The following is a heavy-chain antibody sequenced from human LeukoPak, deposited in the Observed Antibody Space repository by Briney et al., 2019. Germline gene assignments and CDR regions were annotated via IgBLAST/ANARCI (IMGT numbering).Heavy chain of an antibody. CDR3: ARVNWGGIDY. Sequence: GGSLRLSCAASGFTFSSYWMHWVRQAPGKGLVWVSRINRDGSSTSYADSVKGRFTISRDNAKNTLYLQMNSLRAEDTAVYYCARVNWGGIDYWGQGTLVTVSS. D-gene: IGHD7-27*01. J-gene: IGHJ4*02. V-gene: IGHV3-74*01. CDR1: GFTFSSYW. CDR2: INRDGSST.